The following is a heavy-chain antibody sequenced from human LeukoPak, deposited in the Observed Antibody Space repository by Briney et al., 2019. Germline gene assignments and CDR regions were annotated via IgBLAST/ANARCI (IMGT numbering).Heavy chain of an antibody. V-gene: IGHV3-48*03. J-gene: IGHJ4*02. CDR3: ARAGVYYGSGSFDY. D-gene: IGHD3-10*01. CDR2: ISSSGSTI. Sequence: GESLRLSCAASGFTFSSYEMNWVRQAPGKGLEWVSYISSSGSTIYYADSVKGRFTISRDNAKNSLYLQMNSLRAEDTAVYYCARAGVYYGSGSFDYWGQGTLVTVSS. CDR1: GFTFSSYE.